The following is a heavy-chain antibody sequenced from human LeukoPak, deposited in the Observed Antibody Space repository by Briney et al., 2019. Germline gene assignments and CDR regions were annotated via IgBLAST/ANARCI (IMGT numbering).Heavy chain of an antibody. V-gene: IGHV3-74*01. D-gene: IGHD1-1*01. CDR1: GLTFRNYW. Sequence: GGSLRLSCAVSGLTFRNYWMHWVRQAPGKGLVWVSRINGDGSDISYADSVKGRFTISRDNAKNTLSLQMNSLTDDDTALYYCTGGFGHNWSPFENWGQGTLVAVSS. CDR3: TGGFGHNWSPFEN. J-gene: IGHJ4*02. CDR2: INGDGSDI.